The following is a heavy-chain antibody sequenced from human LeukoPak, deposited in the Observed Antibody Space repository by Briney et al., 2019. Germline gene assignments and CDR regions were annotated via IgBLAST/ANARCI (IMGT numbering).Heavy chain of an antibody. CDR2: IIPIFGTA. V-gene: IGHV1-69*06. Sequence: SVKVSCKASGGTFSSYAISWVRQAPGQGLEWMGGIIPIFGTANYAQKFQGRVTITADKSTSTAYMELSSLRSGDTAVYYCARDITMAYGMDVWGKGTTVTVSS. CDR1: GGTFSSYA. D-gene: IGHD3-10*01. CDR3: ARDITMAYGMDV. J-gene: IGHJ6*04.